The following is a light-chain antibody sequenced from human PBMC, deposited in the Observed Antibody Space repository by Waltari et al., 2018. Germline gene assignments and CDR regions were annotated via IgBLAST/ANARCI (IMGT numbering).Light chain of an antibody. J-gene: IGKJ1*01. CDR3: QQYYITPLT. V-gene: IGKV1-NL1*01. Sequence: DIQMTQSPSSLSAAVGDRVTMTCRASQGISNSLAWYQQKPGKAPKLLLSTTSRLESGVPSRFSGSGSGTDYTLTISSLQPEYFATYYCQQYYITPLTFGQGTKVEIK. CDR2: TTS. CDR1: QGISNS.